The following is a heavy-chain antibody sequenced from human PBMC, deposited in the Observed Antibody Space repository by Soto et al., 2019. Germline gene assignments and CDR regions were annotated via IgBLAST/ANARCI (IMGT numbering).Heavy chain of an antibody. Sequence: EVQLLESGGGLVQPGGSLRLSCAASGFTFSSYAMSWVRQAPGKGLEWVSAISGSGGSTYYADSVKGRFTISRDNSKNPLYLQMNSLRAEDTAVYYCAKVNSGYDHFDYWGQGTLVTVSS. J-gene: IGHJ4*02. CDR2: ISGSGGST. CDR1: GFTFSSYA. CDR3: AKVNSGYDHFDY. V-gene: IGHV3-23*01. D-gene: IGHD5-12*01.